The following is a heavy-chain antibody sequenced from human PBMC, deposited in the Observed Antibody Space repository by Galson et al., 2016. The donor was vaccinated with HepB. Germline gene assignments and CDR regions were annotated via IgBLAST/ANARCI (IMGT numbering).Heavy chain of an antibody. J-gene: IGHJ4*02. CDR2: ISAHNGNT. CDR3: ARAGLLWFGESFF. D-gene: IGHD3-10*01. V-gene: IGHV1-18*01. CDR1: GYTFTTYG. Sequence: SVKVSCKASGYTFTTYGISWVRQAPGQGLEWMGWISAHNGNTKYAQKFQGRVTMTTDTSTNTGYMELRSLRSDDTAMYYCARAGLLWFGESFFWGQGTLVTVAS.